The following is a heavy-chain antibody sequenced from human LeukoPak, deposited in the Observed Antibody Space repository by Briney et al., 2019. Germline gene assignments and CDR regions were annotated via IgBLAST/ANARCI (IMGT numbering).Heavy chain of an antibody. Sequence: PGGSLRLSCAASGFIFSSYAMSWVRQAPGKGLEWVSVVSGSGGSTYYADSVNGRFTISRDNSKNTVYLQMNSLRAEDTAVYYCAKGSDLWFEDTWGQGALVTVSS. D-gene: IGHD3-10*01. CDR3: AKGSDLWFEDT. CDR1: GFIFSSYA. CDR2: VSGSGGST. V-gene: IGHV3-23*01. J-gene: IGHJ4*02.